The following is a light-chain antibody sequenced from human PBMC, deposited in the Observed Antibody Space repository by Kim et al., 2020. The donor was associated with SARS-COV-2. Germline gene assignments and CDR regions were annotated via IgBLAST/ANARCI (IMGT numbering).Light chain of an antibody. Sequence: ASPGERATLSCRASQGVNSNLAWYQQKPGQAPKLLIYGASTRATGIPARFSGSGSGTEFTLTISSLQSEDFAIYYCQQYNNWPLTFGGGTKVDIK. CDR3: QQYNNWPLT. J-gene: IGKJ4*01. CDR2: GAS. V-gene: IGKV3-15*01. CDR1: QGVNSN.